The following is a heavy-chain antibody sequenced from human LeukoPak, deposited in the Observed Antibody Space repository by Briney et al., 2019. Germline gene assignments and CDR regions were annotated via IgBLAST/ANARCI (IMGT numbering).Heavy chain of an antibody. CDR1: GGSVTSGNYY. V-gene: IGHV4-61*02. J-gene: IGHJ4*02. CDR2: IYTNGGA. Sequence: SETLSLTCTVSGGSVTSGNYYWNWIRQPAGKGLEWIGRIYTNGGASYNPSLKSRVTISIDASKNQFSLTLSSVTAADTAVYYCAREPPGYWGQGILVTVSS. CDR3: AREPPGY.